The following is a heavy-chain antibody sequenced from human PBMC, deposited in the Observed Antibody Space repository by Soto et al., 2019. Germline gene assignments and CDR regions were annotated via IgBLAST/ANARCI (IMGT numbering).Heavy chain of an antibody. V-gene: IGHV4-30-4*01. D-gene: IGHD5-18*01. Sequence: PSETLSLTCTVSGGSISSGDYYWSWIRQPPWKGLEWIGYIYYSGTTYYNPPLKSRVTISVDTSKNQFSLKVSSVTAADTAVYYCARALIQLWPHYYYGMDVWGQGXTVTVYS. CDR2: IYYSGTT. CDR1: GGSISSGDYY. CDR3: ARALIQLWPHYYYGMDV. J-gene: IGHJ6*02.